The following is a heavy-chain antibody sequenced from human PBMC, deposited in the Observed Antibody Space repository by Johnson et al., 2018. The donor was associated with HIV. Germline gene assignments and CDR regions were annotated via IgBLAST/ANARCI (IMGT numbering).Heavy chain of an antibody. Sequence: VQLVESGGGLVKPGGSLRLSCAASGFTFSSYWMSWVRQAPGKGLEWVANITQDGSEKYYVDSVKGRFTIYRDNAKNSLYLQMSSLRAEDTAVYYCAKGEGIVGRSDAFDIWGQGTMFTVSS. CDR3: AKGEGIVGRSDAFDI. CDR1: GFTFSSYW. D-gene: IGHD1-26*01. V-gene: IGHV3-7*01. J-gene: IGHJ3*02. CDR2: ITQDGSEK.